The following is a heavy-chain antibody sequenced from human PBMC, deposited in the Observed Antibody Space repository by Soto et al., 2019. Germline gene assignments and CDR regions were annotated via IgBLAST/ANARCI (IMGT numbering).Heavy chain of an antibody. D-gene: IGHD2-15*01. Sequence: GGSLRLSCAASGFTFSNCGMNWVRQTPGKGLEWVSYISDSGATKHYADSVKGRFTISRDNGKDSLYLQMNSLRGEDTAVYFCARCSRNSCYSYGVDVWGQGATVTVSS. CDR3: ARCSRNSCYSYGVDV. CDR2: ISDSGATK. CDR1: GFTFSNCG. J-gene: IGHJ6*02. V-gene: IGHV3-48*01.